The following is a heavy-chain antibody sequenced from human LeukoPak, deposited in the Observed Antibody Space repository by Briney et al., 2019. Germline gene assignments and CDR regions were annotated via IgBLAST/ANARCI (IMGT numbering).Heavy chain of an antibody. D-gene: IGHD6-19*01. CDR2: IYTSGST. CDR3: ARVLSSYYYYYMDV. Sequence: PSETLSLTCTVSGGSISSSSYYWSWIRQPAGKGLEWIGRIYTSGSTNYNPSLKSRVTISVDTSKNQFSLKLSSVTAADTAVYYCARVLSSYYYYYMDVWGKGTTVTVSS. V-gene: IGHV4-61*02. J-gene: IGHJ6*03. CDR1: GGSISSSSYY.